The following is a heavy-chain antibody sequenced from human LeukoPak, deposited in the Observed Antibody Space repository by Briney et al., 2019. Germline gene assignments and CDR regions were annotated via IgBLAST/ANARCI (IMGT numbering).Heavy chain of an antibody. J-gene: IGHJ6*03. CDR1: GYTFTSYD. CDR3: ARAVAAYYYYYYMDV. V-gene: IGHV1-8*01. Sequence: ASVKVSRKASGYTFTSYDINWVRQATGQGLEWVGWMNPNSGNTGYAQKFQGRVTMTRNTSISTAYMELSSLRSEDTAVYYCARAVAAYYYYYYMDVWGKGTTVTISS. D-gene: IGHD6-19*01. CDR2: MNPNSGNT.